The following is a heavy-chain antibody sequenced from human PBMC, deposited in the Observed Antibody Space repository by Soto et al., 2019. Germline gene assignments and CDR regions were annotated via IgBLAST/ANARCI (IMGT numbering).Heavy chain of an antibody. D-gene: IGHD6-6*01. Sequence: ASVKVSCKASGYTFPSYYMHWVRQAPGQGLEWMGIINPSGGSTSYAQKFQGRVTMTRDTSTSTVYMELSSLRSEDTAVYYCAGQYSSSSGRRAFDIWGQGTMVTVSS. CDR2: INPSGGST. CDR3: AGQYSSSSGRRAFDI. CDR1: GYTFPSYY. J-gene: IGHJ3*02. V-gene: IGHV1-46*01.